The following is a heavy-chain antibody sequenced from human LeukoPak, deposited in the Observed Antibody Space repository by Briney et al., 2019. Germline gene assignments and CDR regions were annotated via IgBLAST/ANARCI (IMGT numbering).Heavy chain of an antibody. J-gene: IGHJ6*02. D-gene: IGHD3-10*01. CDR2: IIPVFGTI. CDR3: ARGMVRAMGWGNYYNGMDV. V-gene: IGHV1-69*13. Sequence: ASVKVSCKTSGDTFSSYAITWVRQAPGQGLEWMGGIIPVFGTINYAQNLEGRVTITADESASTAYLELSSLRSEDTAVFYCARGMVRAMGWGNYYNGMDVWGQGTTVTVSS. CDR1: GDTFSSYA.